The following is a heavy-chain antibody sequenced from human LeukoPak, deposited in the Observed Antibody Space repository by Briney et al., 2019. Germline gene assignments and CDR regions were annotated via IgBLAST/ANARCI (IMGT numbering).Heavy chain of an antibody. J-gene: IGHJ4*02. Sequence: GGSLRLSCAASGFTFSSYSMNWVRLAPGTGLEWVSSISGSGGNTYYADSVKGRFTISRDNSKNSLYLQMNSLRAEDTAVYSCARSGDLDYWGQGTLVTVSS. D-gene: IGHD2-21*01. CDR2: ISGSGGNT. V-gene: IGHV3-21*01. CDR3: ARSGDLDY. CDR1: GFTFSSYS.